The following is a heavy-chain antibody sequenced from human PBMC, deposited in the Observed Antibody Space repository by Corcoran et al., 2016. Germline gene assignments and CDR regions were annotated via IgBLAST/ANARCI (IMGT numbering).Heavy chain of an antibody. Sequence: QVQLQQWGAGLLKPSETLSLTCAVYGGSFSGYYWSWIRQPPGKGLEWIGEINHSGSTNYNPSLTSRVPIPVDTSKNKFPLTLSCVTAADTAVYYCARRDTAMVGRSYYYYYGMDVWGQGTTVTVSS. CDR1: GGSFSGYY. D-gene: IGHD5-18*01. CDR2: INHSGST. V-gene: IGHV4-34*01. CDR3: ARRDTAMVGRSYYYYYGMDV. J-gene: IGHJ6*02.